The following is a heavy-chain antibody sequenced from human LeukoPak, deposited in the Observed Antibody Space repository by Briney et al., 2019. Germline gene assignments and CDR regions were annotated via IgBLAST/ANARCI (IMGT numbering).Heavy chain of an antibody. J-gene: IGHJ4*02. CDR1: GFTFSSYA. V-gene: IGHV3-23*01. D-gene: IGHD2-21*01. Sequence: GGSLRLSCAASGFTFSSYAMGWVRQAPGKGLEWVSAISGSGGSTYYADSVKGRFTISRDNSKNTLYLQMNSLRAEDTAVYYCARVSRREGYYHPFDYWGQGTLVTVSS. CDR3: ARVSRREGYYHPFDY. CDR2: ISGSGGST.